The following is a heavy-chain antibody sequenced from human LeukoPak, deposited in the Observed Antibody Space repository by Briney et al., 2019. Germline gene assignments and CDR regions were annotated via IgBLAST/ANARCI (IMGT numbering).Heavy chain of an antibody. D-gene: IGHD3-22*01. J-gene: IGHJ4*02. CDR1: GGSFNGYY. Sequence: SQTLSLTCAVYGGSFNGYYWSWIRQPPGKGLEWIGYIYYSGSTNYNPSLKSRVTISVDTSKNQFSLKLSSVTAADTAVYYCARGSSGYHNLDYWGQGTLVTVSS. CDR2: IYYSGST. CDR3: ARGSSGYHNLDY. V-gene: IGHV4-59*01.